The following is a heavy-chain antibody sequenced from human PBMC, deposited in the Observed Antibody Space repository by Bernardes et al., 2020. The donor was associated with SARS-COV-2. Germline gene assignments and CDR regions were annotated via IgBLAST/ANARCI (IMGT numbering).Heavy chain of an antibody. Sequence: GWSLRLSCAASGFTFSDYSLNWLRQAPGKGLEWVSYFSGSFNFIHYADSVKGRFTMFRDNAKNILHLQMTSLRADDTAVYCCARIPSSGYSCAYRYFDYWSRGTPVTV. CDR3: ARIPSSGYSCAYRYFDY. CDR2: FSGSFNFI. J-gene: IGHJ4*02. CDR1: GFTFSDYS. V-gene: IGHV3-11*06. D-gene: IGHD2-15*01.